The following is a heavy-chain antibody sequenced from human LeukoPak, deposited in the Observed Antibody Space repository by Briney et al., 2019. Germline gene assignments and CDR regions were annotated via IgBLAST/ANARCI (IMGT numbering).Heavy chain of an antibody. CDR3: ARHYYGSGGRVDP. Sequence: GESLKISCKVSGYSFPSYWITWVRQVPGKGLEWMGIIYPGDSDTRYSPSFQGQVTISADKSISTAYLQWSSLKASDTAMYYCARHYYGSGGRVDPWGQGTLVTVSS. V-gene: IGHV5-51*01. D-gene: IGHD3-10*01. CDR2: IYPGDSDT. CDR1: GYSFPSYW. J-gene: IGHJ5*02.